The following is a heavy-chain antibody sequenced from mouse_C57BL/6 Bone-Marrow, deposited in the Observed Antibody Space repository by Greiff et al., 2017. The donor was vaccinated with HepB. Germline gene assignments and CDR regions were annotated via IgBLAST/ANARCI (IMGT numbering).Heavy chain of an antibody. Sequence: QVHVKQSGAELAKPGASVKLSCKASGYTFTSYWMHWVKQRPGQGLEWIGYINPSSGYTKYNQKFKDKATLTADKSSSTAYMQLSSLTYEDSAVYYCARGEDLYYFDYWGQGTTLTVSS. CDR1: GYTFTSYW. CDR3: ARGEDLYYFDY. J-gene: IGHJ2*01. CDR2: INPSSGYT. V-gene: IGHV1-7*01.